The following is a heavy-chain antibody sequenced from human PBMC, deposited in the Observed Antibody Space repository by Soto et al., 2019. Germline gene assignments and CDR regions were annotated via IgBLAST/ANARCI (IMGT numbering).Heavy chain of an antibody. CDR3: ATGGWYPFDY. V-gene: IGHV1-18*01. J-gene: IGHJ4*02. Sequence: QDQLVQSGAEVKKPGASVKVSCKASGYTFSDNGISWVRQARGQGLEWMGWVSGYNGNTKYAKKFQGRVTMTTDTSTSTAYMELRSLGSDDSAVNYCATGGWYPFDYWGQGTLVTASS. CDR2: VSGYNGNT. CDR1: GYTFSDNG. D-gene: IGHD1-20*01.